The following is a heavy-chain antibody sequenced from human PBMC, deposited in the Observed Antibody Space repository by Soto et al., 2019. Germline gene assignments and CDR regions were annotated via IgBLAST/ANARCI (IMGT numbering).Heavy chain of an antibody. J-gene: IGHJ4*02. CDR2: INSDGSRI. CDR3: VEDIR. Sequence: EVQLVESGGGLVQPGGSLRLSCAASGFTFSSQWMYWVRQSPGKGPVWVSYINSDGSRIAYADSVKGRFTNSRDNAKNTLYLKMISLRLEDTAVYYCVEDIRCGRGTLVTVSS. V-gene: IGHV3-74*03. CDR1: GFTFSSQW.